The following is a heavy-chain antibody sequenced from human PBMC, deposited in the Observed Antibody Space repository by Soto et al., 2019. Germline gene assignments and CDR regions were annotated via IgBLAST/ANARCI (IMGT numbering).Heavy chain of an antibody. V-gene: IGHV4-31*03. CDR1: GGSISSGGYY. CDR2: IYYSGST. CDR3: ARDWFRDFWSGYPYGMDV. J-gene: IGHJ6*02. D-gene: IGHD3-3*01. Sequence: TSETLSLTCTVSGGSISSGGYYWSWIRQHPGKGLEWIGYIYYSGSTYYNPSLKSRVTISVDTSKNQFSLKLSSVTAADTAVYYCARDWFRDFWSGYPYGMDVWGQGTTVTVSS.